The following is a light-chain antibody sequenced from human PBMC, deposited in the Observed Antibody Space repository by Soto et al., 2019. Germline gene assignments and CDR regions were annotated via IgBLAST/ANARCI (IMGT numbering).Light chain of an antibody. Sequence: EIVMTQFPATLSVSPGERATLSCRASQSVSSNLAWYQQKPGQAPRLLIYGASIRATGIPARFSGSGSGTEFTLTISSLQSEDFAVYYCQQYNNWPLTFGGGTKVDIK. CDR3: QQYNNWPLT. CDR2: GAS. J-gene: IGKJ4*01. CDR1: QSVSSN. V-gene: IGKV3D-15*01.